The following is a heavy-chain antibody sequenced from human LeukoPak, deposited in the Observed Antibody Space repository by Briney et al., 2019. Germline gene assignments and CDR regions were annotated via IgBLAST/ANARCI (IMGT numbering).Heavy chain of an antibody. Sequence: TGRSLRLSCAASGFTFSSYGMHWVRQAPGKGLEWVAVISYDGSNKYYADSVKGRFTISRDNSKNTLYLQMNSLRAEDTAVYYCARVGGWLLRAFDIWGQGTMVTVSS. D-gene: IGHD5-24*01. CDR1: GFTFSSYG. J-gene: IGHJ3*02. V-gene: IGHV3-30*03. CDR3: ARVGGWLLRAFDI. CDR2: ISYDGSNK.